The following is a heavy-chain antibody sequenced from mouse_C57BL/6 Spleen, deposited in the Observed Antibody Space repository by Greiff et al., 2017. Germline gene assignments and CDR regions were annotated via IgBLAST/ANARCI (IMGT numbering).Heavy chain of an antibody. J-gene: IGHJ4*01. CDR1: GYAFSSSW. V-gene: IGHV1-82*01. CDR3: ASGGYLSYAMDY. Sequence: QVQLQQSGPELVKPGASVKISCKASGYAFSSSWMNWVKQRPGKGLEWIGRIYPGDGDTNYNGKFKGKATLTADKSSSTAYMQLSSLTSEDSAVYFCASGGYLSYAMDYWGQGTSVTVSS. D-gene: IGHD2-2*01. CDR2: IYPGDGDT.